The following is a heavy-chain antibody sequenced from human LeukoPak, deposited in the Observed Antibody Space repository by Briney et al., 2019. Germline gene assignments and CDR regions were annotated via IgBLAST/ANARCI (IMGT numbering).Heavy chain of an antibody. J-gene: IGHJ4*02. V-gene: IGHV4-39*07. CDR1: GDSITGYY. D-gene: IGHD3-9*01. Sequence: SETLSLTCTVSGDSITGYYWGWIRQPPGKGLDWIGNIYYTGNTYYNASLKSRVTISVDTSKNQFSLKLSSVTAADTAVYYCARGRRRYFDSYYFDYWGQGTLVTVSS. CDR2: IYYTGNT. CDR3: ARGRRRYFDSYYFDY.